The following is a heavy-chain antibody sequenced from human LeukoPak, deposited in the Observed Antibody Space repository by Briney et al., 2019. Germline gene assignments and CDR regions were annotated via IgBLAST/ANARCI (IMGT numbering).Heavy chain of an antibody. CDR2: IKSKTDGGTT. Sequence: GGSLRLSCAASGFTFSNAWMNWVRRAPGKGLEWVGRIKSKTDGGTTDYAAPVKGRFTISRDDSKNTLYLQMNSLKTEDTAVYYCTTAGYYYDSSGYQGYFDYWGQGTLVTVSS. V-gene: IGHV3-15*07. D-gene: IGHD3-22*01. CDR1: GFTFSNAW. J-gene: IGHJ4*02. CDR3: TTAGYYYDSSGYQGYFDY.